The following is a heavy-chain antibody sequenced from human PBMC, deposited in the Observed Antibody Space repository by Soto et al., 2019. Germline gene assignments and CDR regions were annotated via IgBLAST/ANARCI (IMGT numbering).Heavy chain of an antibody. CDR3: TRALRLERVRYGMDV. J-gene: IGHJ6*02. CDR2: IRSKAYGGTT. Sequence: GGSLRLSCTASGFTFGDYAMSWFRQAPGKGLEWVGFIRSKAYGGTTEYAASVKGRFTISRDDSKSIAYLQMNSLKTEDTAVYYCTRALRLERVRYGMDVWGQGTTVTVSS. V-gene: IGHV3-49*03. CDR1: GFTFGDYA. D-gene: IGHD1-1*01.